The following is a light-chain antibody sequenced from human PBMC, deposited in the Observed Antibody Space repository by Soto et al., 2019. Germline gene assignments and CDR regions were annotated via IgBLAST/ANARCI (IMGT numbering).Light chain of an antibody. CDR1: QSIGSY. CDR3: QQSSIAPRT. J-gene: IGKJ2*01. CDR2: NAS. Sequence: DIQMTQSPSSLSASVGDRVTITCRASQSIGSYLSWYQQKAGKAPKLLIYNASNLQSWVPFRFSGSGSGTDFTLTISSLQPEDFATYYCQQSSIAPRTFGQGTKVEIK. V-gene: IGKV1-39*01.